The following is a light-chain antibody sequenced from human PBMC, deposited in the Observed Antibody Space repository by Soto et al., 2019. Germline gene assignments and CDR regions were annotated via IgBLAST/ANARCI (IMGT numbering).Light chain of an antibody. J-gene: IGKJ1*01. Sequence: AIRMTQSPPSFSASTGDRVTITCRASQRIGNYLAWYQQRPGKAPNLLIYSASILQSGVPSRFSGGRSGTDFTLTIASLQSEDFATYYGQQYHAYPPTFGNGTNVGIK. CDR3: QQYHAYPPT. CDR1: QRIGNY. V-gene: IGKV1-8*01. CDR2: SAS.